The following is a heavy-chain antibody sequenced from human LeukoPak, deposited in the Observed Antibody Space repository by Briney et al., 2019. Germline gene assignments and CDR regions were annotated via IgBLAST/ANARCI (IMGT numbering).Heavy chain of an antibody. Sequence: PGRSLRLSCAASGFGFGSYNMYWVRQAPGKGLEWVTLISFDGNDKKYADSVKGRFTVSRDNSRNTLFLQMNSLRPEDTAVYYCAELGITMIGGVWGKGTTVTISS. D-gene: IGHD3-10*02. J-gene: IGHJ6*04. CDR2: ISFDGNDK. CDR3: AELGITMIGGV. V-gene: IGHV3-30*18. CDR1: GFGFGSYN.